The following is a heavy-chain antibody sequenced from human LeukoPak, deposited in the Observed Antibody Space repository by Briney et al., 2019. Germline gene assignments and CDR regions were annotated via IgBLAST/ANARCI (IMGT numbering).Heavy chain of an antibody. V-gene: IGHV3-23*01. D-gene: IGHD5-24*01. Sequence: GGSLRLSCEASGLTFGDYTMHWVRQAPGKGLEWVSGIIPSGHTTYYADSVRGRFTISRDNSRNTVYLQMNSLRAEDTAVYYCAKDDRWLQFCCWGQGTLVTVSA. CDR1: GLTFGDYT. J-gene: IGHJ4*02. CDR3: AKDDRWLQFCC. CDR2: IIPSGHTT.